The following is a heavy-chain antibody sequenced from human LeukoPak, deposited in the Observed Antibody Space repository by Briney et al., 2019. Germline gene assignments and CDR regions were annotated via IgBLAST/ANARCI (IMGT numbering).Heavy chain of an antibody. D-gene: IGHD5-18*01. Sequence: GGSLRLSCAASGFTFSSYEMNWVRQAPGKGLEWVSYISSSGSTIYYADPVKGRFTISRDNAKNSLYLQMNSLRAEDTAVYYCARDYLEYSYYFDYWGQGTLVTVSS. V-gene: IGHV3-48*03. CDR2: ISSSGSTI. J-gene: IGHJ4*02. CDR1: GFTFSSYE. CDR3: ARDYLEYSYYFDY.